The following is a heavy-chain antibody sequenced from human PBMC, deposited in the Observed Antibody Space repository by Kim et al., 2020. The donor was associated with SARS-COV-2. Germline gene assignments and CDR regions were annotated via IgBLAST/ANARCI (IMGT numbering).Heavy chain of an antibody. J-gene: IGHJ4*02. V-gene: IGHV4-34*01. CDR2: ITHSGST. CDR1: GGSFIGFY. Sequence: SETLSLTCAVHGGSFIGFYWSLIRQPPGGRLEWIAEITHSGSTNSNPSLKSRVSISGDMSKKELSLRLNSVTAADTAVYYCARRRLDSRWFDFLGQGGLV. CDR3: ARRRLDSRWFDF. D-gene: IGHD6-19*01.